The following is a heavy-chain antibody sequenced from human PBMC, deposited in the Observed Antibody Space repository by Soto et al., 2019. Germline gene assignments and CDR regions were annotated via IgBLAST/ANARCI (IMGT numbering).Heavy chain of an antibody. D-gene: IGHD3-22*01. Sequence: PGRSLRLSCAASGFTFNKAWMYWFRQAPGKGLEWVGRIESKADGGTTDYAAPVKGRFTISRDDSESTLYLQMNSLKTEDTAVYYCTTLGHCCDSSRLDVWGQGTTITVSS. J-gene: IGHJ6*02. CDR1: GFTFNKAW. CDR3: TTLGHCCDSSRLDV. CDR2: IESKADGGTT. V-gene: IGHV3-15*07.